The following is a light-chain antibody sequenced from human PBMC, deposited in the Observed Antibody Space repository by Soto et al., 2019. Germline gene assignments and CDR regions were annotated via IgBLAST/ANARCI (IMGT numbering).Light chain of an antibody. CDR1: QSVSSN. CDR2: AAS. V-gene: IGKV3D-15*01. Sequence: IVMTQSTATLSVSPGERATLSCMASQSVSSNLAWYQQKPGQAPRLLIYAASSRATGIPDRFSGSGSGTEFTLTISSLQSEDFAVYYCQQYNNWPRTFGQGTNLDIK. CDR3: QQYNNWPRT. J-gene: IGKJ1*01.